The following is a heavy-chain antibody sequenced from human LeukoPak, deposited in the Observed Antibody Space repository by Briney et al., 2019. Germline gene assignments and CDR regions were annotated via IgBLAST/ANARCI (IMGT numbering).Heavy chain of an antibody. D-gene: IGHD6-19*01. J-gene: IGHJ4*02. CDR1: GGTFSSYA. CDR2: IIPIFGTA. CDR3: ARGLVPYFDY. Sequence: AASVKVSCKASGGTFSSYAISWVRQAPGQGLEWMGRIIPIFGTANYAQKFQGRVTITTDESTSTAYMELSSLRSEDTAVYYCARGLVPYFDYWGQGTLVTVSS. V-gene: IGHV1-69*05.